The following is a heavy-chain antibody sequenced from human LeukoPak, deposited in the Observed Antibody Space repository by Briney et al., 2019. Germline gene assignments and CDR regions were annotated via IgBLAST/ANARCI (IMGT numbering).Heavy chain of an antibody. CDR2: IKEDGNEK. CDR3: AKNYGGNSGTGY. V-gene: IGHV3-7*02. J-gene: IGHJ4*02. CDR1: GFTFSSSW. Sequence: PGGSLRLSCAASGFTFSSSWMSWIRQAPGQGLEWVANIKEDGNEKHYVDSVRGRFTISRDNAKSSLYLQMNSLRAEDTAVYYCAKNYGGNSGTGYWGPGTLVTVSS. D-gene: IGHD4-23*01.